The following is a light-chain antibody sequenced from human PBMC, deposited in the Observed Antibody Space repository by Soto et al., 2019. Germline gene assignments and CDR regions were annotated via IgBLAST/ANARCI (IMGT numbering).Light chain of an antibody. Sequence: EIVLTQSPGTLSLSPGERATLSCRASQSVSSTYLAWYQQKPGQAPRLLIYGASSRATGIPEKFSGSGSGTDFTLTISRLEPEDFAVYYCKQYGSSHTTFGQGTKVEIK. V-gene: IGKV3-20*01. CDR3: KQYGSSHTT. J-gene: IGKJ1*01. CDR1: QSVSSTY. CDR2: GAS.